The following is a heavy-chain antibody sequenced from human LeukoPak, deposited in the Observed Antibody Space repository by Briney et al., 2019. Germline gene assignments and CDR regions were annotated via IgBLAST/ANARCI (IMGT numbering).Heavy chain of an antibody. CDR3: AKDRLSGSYYDY. CDR2: ISYDGSNK. J-gene: IGHJ4*02. D-gene: IGHD1-26*01. V-gene: IGHV3-30*18. Sequence: PSGSLTLSCAASGFTFSSYCMHCVRQPPAKGLEGVAVISYDGSNKYYEDSVKGRFTISRDNSKNTLYLQMNSLRAEDTAVYYCAKDRLSGSYYDYWGQGTLVTVSS. CDR1: GFTFSSYC.